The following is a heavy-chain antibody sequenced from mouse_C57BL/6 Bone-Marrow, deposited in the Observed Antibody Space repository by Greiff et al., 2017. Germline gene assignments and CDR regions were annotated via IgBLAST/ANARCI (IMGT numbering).Heavy chain of an antibody. J-gene: IGHJ4*01. CDR3: ARRTTVVADYAMDY. CDR2: ISSGGSYT. CDR1: GFTFSSYG. Sequence: EVHLVESGGDLVKPGGSLKLSCAASGFTFSSYGMSWVRQTPDKRLEWVATISSGGSYTYYPDSVKGRFTISRDNAKNTLYLQMSRPKSEDTAMYYCARRTTVVADYAMDYWGQGTSVTVSS. V-gene: IGHV5-6*01. D-gene: IGHD1-1*01.